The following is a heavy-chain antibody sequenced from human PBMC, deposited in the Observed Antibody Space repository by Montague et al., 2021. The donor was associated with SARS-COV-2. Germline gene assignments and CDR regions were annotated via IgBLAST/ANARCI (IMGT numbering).Heavy chain of an antibody. J-gene: IGHJ4*02. Sequence: SLRLSFSASGFTFGDYTMHWVRQAPGKGPEWVSGITWDSGTIDYADSVKGRFTISRDNAKNSLYLQMNSLRVEDTALYYCAKDFDYYDSSGYFDYWGQGTLVTGSS. CDR2: ITWDSGTI. CDR3: AKDFDYYDSSGYFDY. CDR1: GFTFGDYT. D-gene: IGHD3-22*01. V-gene: IGHV3-9*01.